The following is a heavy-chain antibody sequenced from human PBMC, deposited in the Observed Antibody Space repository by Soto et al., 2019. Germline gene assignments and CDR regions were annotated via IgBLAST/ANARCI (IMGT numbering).Heavy chain of an antibody. D-gene: IGHD1-20*01. J-gene: IGHJ4*02. CDR3: AKEFHSWNYFDY. V-gene: IGHV3-30*18. CDR2: ISYDGSNK. CDR1: GFTFSSSG. Sequence: GGSLRLSCAASGFTFSSSGMHWVRQAPGKGLEWVAVISYDGSNKFYADSVKGRFTISRDNFRNTLYLQMNSLRAQDTAVYYCAKEFHSWNYFDYWGQGTLVPVS.